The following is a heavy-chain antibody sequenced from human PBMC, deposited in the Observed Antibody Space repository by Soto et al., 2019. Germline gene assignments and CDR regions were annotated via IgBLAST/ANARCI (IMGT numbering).Heavy chain of an antibody. Sequence: ASETLSLTCTVSGGSISSSSYYWGWIRQPPGKGLEWIGSIYYSGSTYYNPSLKSRVTISVDTSKNQFSLKLSSVTAADTAVYYCASIAARASAYWGQGTLVTVSS. J-gene: IGHJ4*02. V-gene: IGHV4-39*01. D-gene: IGHD6-6*01. CDR1: GGSISSSSYY. CDR3: ASIAARASAY. CDR2: IYYSGST.